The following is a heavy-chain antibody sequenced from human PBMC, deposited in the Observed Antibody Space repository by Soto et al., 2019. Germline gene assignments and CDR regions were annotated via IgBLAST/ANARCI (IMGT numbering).Heavy chain of an antibody. J-gene: IGHJ4*02. CDR2: IYYSGST. D-gene: IGHD1-7*01. CDR3: ARETGTTSY. V-gene: IGHV4-61*01. CDR1: GGSVSSGSYY. Sequence: LSLTCTVSGGSVSSGSYYWSWIRQPPGKGLEWIGYIYYSGSTNYNPSLKSRVTISVDTSKNQFSLKLSSVTAADTAVYYCARETGTTSYWGQGTLVTVSS.